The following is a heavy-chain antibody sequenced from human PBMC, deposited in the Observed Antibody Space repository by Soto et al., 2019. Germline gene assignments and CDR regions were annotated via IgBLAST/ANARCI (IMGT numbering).Heavy chain of an antibody. D-gene: IGHD2-15*01. Sequence: QVQLQESGPGLVKPSGTLSLTCAVSGGSISSSNWWSWVRQPPGKGLEWIGEIYHSGSTNYNPSLQRRVTISVDKSTNQFSLKLSSVTAADTAVYYCARAPPARSNWLDPWGQGTLVTVSS. V-gene: IGHV4-4*02. CDR3: ARAPPARSNWLDP. CDR2: IYHSGST. J-gene: IGHJ5*02. CDR1: GGSISSSNW.